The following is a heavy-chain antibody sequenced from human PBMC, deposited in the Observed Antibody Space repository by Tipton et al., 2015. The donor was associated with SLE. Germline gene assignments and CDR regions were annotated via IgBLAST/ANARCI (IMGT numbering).Heavy chain of an antibody. D-gene: IGHD6-19*01. J-gene: IGHJ6*02. CDR1: GFTFSDYY. CDR2: ISTTTSYT. CDR3: ARDTTVSGSKHYGMDV. Sequence: SLRLSCAASGFTFSDYYMSWIRQAPGKGLEWVSSISTTTSYTNYADSVKGRVTISRDNAKNSLYLQMNSLRPEDTAVYYCARDTTVSGSKHYGMDVWSQGTAVTVS. V-gene: IGHV3-11*06.